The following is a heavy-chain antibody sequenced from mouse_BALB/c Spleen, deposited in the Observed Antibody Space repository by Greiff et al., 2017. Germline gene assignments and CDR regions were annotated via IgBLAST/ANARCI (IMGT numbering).Heavy chain of an antibody. CDR3: ARYDYDPFFAY. V-gene: IGHV14-3*02. D-gene: IGHD2-4*01. Sequence: VQLKQSGAELVKPGASVKLSCTASGFNIKDTYMHWVKQRPEQGLEWIGRIDPANGNTKYDPNFQGKATINADTSSTTADLQLSSLTSEDTAVYYCARYDYDPFFAYWGQGTLVTVSA. CDR1: GFNIKDTY. CDR2: IDPANGNT. J-gene: IGHJ3*01.